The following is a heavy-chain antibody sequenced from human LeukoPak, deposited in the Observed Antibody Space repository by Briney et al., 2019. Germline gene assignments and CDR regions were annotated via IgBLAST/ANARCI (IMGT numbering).Heavy chain of an antibody. CDR2: INPNSGGT. Sequence: GASVKVSCKASGYTFTSYAMHWVRQAPGQGLEWMGWINPNSGGTNYAQKFQGRVTMTRDTSISTAYMELSRLRSDDTAVYYCARGGTRPWGYSYGLAMDVWGKGTTVTVSS. CDR3: ARGGTRPWGYSYGLAMDV. J-gene: IGHJ6*03. V-gene: IGHV1-2*02. CDR1: GYTFTSYA. D-gene: IGHD5-18*01.